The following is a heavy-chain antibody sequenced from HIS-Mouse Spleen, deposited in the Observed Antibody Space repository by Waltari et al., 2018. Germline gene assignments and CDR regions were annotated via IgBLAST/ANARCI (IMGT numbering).Heavy chain of an antibody. CDR2: IYYSGGT. V-gene: IGHV4-39*01. Sequence: QLQLQESGPGLVKPSETLSLTCTVSGGSISSSSYYWGWIRQPPGKGLEWIGSIYYSGGTYYNPSLKIRVTISVDTSKNQFSLKLSSVTAADTAVYYCARKRTASGWFDPWGQGTLVTVSS. J-gene: IGHJ5*02. D-gene: IGHD2-21*02. CDR3: ARKRTASGWFDP. CDR1: GGSISSSSYY.